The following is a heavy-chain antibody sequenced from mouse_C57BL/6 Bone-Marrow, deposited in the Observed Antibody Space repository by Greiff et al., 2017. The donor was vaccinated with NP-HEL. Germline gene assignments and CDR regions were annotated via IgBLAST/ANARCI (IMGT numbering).Heavy chain of an antibody. CDR1: GYPFTSYW. V-gene: IGHV1-64*01. Sequence: QVQLQQPGAELVKPGASVKLSCKASGYPFTSYWMHWVKQRPGQGLEWIGMIHPNSGSTNYNEKFKSKATLTVDKSSSTAYMQLSSLTSEDSAVYYCARRVYDGYFDVWGTGTTVTVSS. J-gene: IGHJ1*03. CDR3: ARRVYDGYFDV. CDR2: IHPNSGST. D-gene: IGHD2-12*01.